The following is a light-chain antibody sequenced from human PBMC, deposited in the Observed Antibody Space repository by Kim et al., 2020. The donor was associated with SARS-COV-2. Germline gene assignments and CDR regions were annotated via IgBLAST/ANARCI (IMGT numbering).Light chain of an antibody. CDR3: QQRSNWPPNT. CDR1: QSVSSY. J-gene: IGKJ2*01. CDR2: DAS. Sequence: WSPGERATLSCRASQSVSSYLAGYQQTPGQAPRLLIYDASNRATGIPARFSGSGSGTDFTLTISSLEPEDFAVYYCQQRSNWPPNTFGQGTKLEI. V-gene: IGKV3-11*01.